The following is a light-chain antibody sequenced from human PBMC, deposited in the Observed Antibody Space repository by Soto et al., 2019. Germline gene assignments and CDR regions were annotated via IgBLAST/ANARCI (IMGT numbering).Light chain of an antibody. CDR1: SSNVDGYNS. CDR2: DVS. V-gene: IGLV2-14*01. CDR3: SSYTRSSTL. Sequence: QSALTQPASVSGSPGQSITISCTGTSSNVDGYNSVSWYQQRPSKAPKLMIYDVSNRPSGVSNRFSGSKSGNTASLTISGLQAEDEADYSCSSYTRSSTLFGTGTKVTVL. J-gene: IGLJ1*01.